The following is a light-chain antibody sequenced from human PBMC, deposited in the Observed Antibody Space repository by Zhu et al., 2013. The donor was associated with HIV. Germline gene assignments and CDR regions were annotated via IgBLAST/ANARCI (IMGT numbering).Light chain of an antibody. V-gene: IGKV1-8*01. Sequence: AIRMTQSPSSLSASTGDRVTITCRASQGISSFLAWYQQKPGKAPKLLIYAASTLQSGVPSRFSGSGSGTDFTLTIFGLQPEDFAAYYCQQSHTTPYTFGQGTKLEI. CDR1: QGISSF. J-gene: IGKJ2*01. CDR3: QQSHTTPYT. CDR2: AAS.